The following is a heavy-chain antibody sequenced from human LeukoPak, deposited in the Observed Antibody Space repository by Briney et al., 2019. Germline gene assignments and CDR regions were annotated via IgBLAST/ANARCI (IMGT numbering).Heavy chain of an antibody. D-gene: IGHD3-9*01. CDR1: GYSFTSYW. V-gene: IGHV5-51*01. J-gene: IGHJ5*02. CDR2: IYPGDSDT. Sequence: GESLKISCKGSGYSFTSYWIGWAGQMPGKGLEWMGIIYPGDSDTRYRPSFQGQVTISADKSISTAYLQWSSLKASDTAMYYCARRSVTIGASNWFDPWGQGTLVTVSS. CDR3: ARRSVTIGASNWFDP.